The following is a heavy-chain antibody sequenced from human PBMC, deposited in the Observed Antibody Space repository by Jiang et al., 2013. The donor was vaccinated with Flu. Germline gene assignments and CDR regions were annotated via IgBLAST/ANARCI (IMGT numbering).Heavy chain of an antibody. CDR3: ARDRGADDY. J-gene: IGHJ4*02. CDR2: INEDGSEK. D-gene: IGHD3-10*01. CDR1: GFTFSHYW. V-gene: IGHV3-7*01. Sequence: VQLVESGGALVQPGGSLRLSCAASGFTFSHYWMTWVRQAPGKRLEWVANINEDGSEKYSRASVKGRFTISRDNTKNSLYLQMNSLRVEDTAVYFCARDRGADDYWGQGTLVTVSS.